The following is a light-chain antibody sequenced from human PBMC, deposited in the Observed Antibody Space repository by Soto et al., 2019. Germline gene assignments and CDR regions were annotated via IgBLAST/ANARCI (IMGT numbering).Light chain of an antibody. Sequence: QSVLTQPPSASGTPGQRVTLSCSGRNSNGGNNYVHWYQQLPGAAPKLVIYRDHQRPSGVPDRFSGSKSGTTASLAISGLRSEYEADYYCAAWDDSLGVIFGGGTKVTVL. CDR3: AAWDDSLGVI. V-gene: IGLV1-47*01. CDR1: NSNGGNNY. CDR2: RDH. J-gene: IGLJ2*01.